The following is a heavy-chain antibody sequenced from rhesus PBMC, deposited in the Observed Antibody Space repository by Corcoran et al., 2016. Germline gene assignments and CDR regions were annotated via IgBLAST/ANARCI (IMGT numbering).Heavy chain of an antibody. CDR3: ARDGTYSSWSLDY. J-gene: IGHJ4*01. CDR1: GGSISRSY. V-gene: IGHV4-169*02. CDR2: IYGIGIST. Sequence: QLQLQESGPGLVKPSETLSVTCAVSGGSISRSYWSLIRQAPGKGLEWIGYIYGIGISTNYNPSLKRRVTLSVDTSKNQLSLKLSAVTTADTAGYYCARDGTYSSWSLDYWGQGVLVTVSS. D-gene: IGHD6-13*01.